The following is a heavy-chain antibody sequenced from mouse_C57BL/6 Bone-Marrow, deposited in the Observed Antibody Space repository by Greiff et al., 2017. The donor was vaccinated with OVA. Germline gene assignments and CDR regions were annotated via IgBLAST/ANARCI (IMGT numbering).Heavy chain of an antibody. CDR1: GYTFTSYW. J-gene: IGHJ2*01. CDR3: ARGDYSNYVGYFDY. Sequence: QVQLQQSGAELVMPGASVKLSCKASGYTFTSYWMHWVKQRPGQGLEWIGEIDPSDSYTNYNQKFKGKSTLTVDKSSSTAYMQLSSLTSEDSAVYYCARGDYSNYVGYFDYWGQGTTLTVSS. V-gene: IGHV1-69*01. D-gene: IGHD2-5*01. CDR2: IDPSDSYT.